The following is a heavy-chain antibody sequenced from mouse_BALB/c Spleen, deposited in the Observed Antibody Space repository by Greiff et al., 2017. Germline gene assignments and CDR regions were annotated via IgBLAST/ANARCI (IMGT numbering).Heavy chain of an antibody. V-gene: IGHV5-12-1*01. CDR2: ISSGGGST. Sequence: EVMLVESGGGLVKPGGSLKLSCAASGFTFSSYAMSWVRQSPEKRLEWVAEISSGGGSTYYPDTVKGRFTISRDNAKNTLYLQMSSLKSEDTAMYYCARVIYYGFFAYWGQGTLVTVSA. CDR1: GFTFSSYA. CDR3: ARVIYYGFFAY. J-gene: IGHJ3*01. D-gene: IGHD2-2*01.